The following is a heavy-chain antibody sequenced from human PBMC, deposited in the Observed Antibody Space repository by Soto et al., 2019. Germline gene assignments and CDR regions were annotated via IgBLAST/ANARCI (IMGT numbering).Heavy chain of an antibody. Sequence: LRLSCAASGFTFRNYGMHWVRQAPGKGLEWVAVIWYAGANKYYADSVKGRFTISRDNSENIMYLQMNSLRVEDTAVYYCARDIRSAYFDYWGQGALVTVSS. D-gene: IGHD2-21*01. CDR2: IWYAGANK. CDR3: ARDIRSAYFDY. J-gene: IGHJ4*02. V-gene: IGHV3-33*01. CDR1: GFTFRNYG.